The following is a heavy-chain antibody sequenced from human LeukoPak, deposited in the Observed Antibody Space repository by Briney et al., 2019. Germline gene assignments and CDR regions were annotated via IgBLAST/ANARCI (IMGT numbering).Heavy chain of an antibody. CDR2: IFYSGNN. J-gene: IGHJ4*02. Sequence: SETLSLTCAVYGGSFSGYYWSWIRQPPGKGLEYIGSIFYSGNNYYNPSLKSRVTISVDTSNNQFSLKLSSMTAADTAVYYCARRPKQPGFWSGYVDYWGQGTLVTVSS. CDR1: GGSFSGYY. D-gene: IGHD3-3*01. V-gene: IGHV4-34*12. CDR3: ARRPKQPGFWSGYVDY.